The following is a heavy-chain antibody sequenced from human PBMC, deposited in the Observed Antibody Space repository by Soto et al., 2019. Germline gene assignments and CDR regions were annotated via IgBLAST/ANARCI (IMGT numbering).Heavy chain of an antibody. D-gene: IGHD3-22*01. CDR3: ASGRYDASGYFDY. Sequence: GASVKVSCKASGYTFTNYGVHWVRQAPGQRLEWMGWINAGDGSRKYSRNFQDRVTFTGDTSLNTAYMELSSLRSDDTAMFYCASGRYDASGYFDYWGQGTLVTVSS. V-gene: IGHV1-3*01. CDR2: INAGDGSR. J-gene: IGHJ4*02. CDR1: GYTFTNYG.